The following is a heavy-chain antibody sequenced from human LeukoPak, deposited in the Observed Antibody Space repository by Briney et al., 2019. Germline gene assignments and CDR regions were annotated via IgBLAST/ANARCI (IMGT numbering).Heavy chain of an antibody. V-gene: IGHV1-18*01. CDR2: ISAYNGNT. CDR1: GYTFTSYG. CDR3: ARPKLGYCSSTSCSSLDY. Sequence: ASVKVSCKASGYTFTSYGISWVRQAPGQGLEGMGWISAYNGNTNYAQKLQGRVTMTTDTSTSTAYMELRSLRSDDTAVYYCARPKLGYCSSTSCSSLDYWGQGTLVTVSS. J-gene: IGHJ4*02. D-gene: IGHD2-2*01.